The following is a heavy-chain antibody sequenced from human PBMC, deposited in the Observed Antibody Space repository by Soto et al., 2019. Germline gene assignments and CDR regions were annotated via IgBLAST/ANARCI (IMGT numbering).Heavy chain of an antibody. CDR1: GGTFSSYT. J-gene: IGHJ4*02. V-gene: IGHV1-69*08. CDR3: AREKYYYDSSGYQLFDY. Sequence: QVQLVQSGAEVKKPGSSVKVSCKASGGTFSSYTISWVRQAPGQGLEWMGRIIPILGIANYAQKFQGRVTITADKSTSTDYMELSSLRSEDTAVYYCAREKYYYDSSGYQLFDYWGQGTLVTVSS. D-gene: IGHD3-22*01. CDR2: IIPILGIA.